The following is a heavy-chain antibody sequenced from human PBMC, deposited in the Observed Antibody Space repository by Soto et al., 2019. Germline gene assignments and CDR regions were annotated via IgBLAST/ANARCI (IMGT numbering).Heavy chain of an antibody. D-gene: IGHD2-2*01. Sequence: PGGSLRLSCAASGFTFSSYDMHWVRQATGKGLEWVSAIGTAGDTYYPGSMKGRFTISRENAKNSLYLQMNSLRAGDTAVYYCAGGRHHQGMDVWGQGTTVTVSS. CDR1: GFTFSSYD. CDR3: AGGRHHQGMDV. J-gene: IGHJ6*02. CDR2: IGTAGDT. V-gene: IGHV3-13*01.